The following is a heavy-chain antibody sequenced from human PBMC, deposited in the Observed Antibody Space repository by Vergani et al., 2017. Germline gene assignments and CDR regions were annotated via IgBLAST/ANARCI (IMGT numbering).Heavy chain of an antibody. CDR1: GFTFDTYT. CDR2: ISSGGGDI. J-gene: IGHJ1*01. Sequence: EVQLLESGGGLVQPGGSRRLSCAGAGFTFDTYTMAYVRQAPGKGLEWVATISSGGGDIFYADSVKGRSTISRDNSKNTLFLQMNSLKDEDTAVYYCTTAWGLYYLHGEYFQYWGRGTLVSVSS. CDR3: TTAWGLYYLHGEYFQY. D-gene: IGHD3-10*01. V-gene: IGHV3-23*01.